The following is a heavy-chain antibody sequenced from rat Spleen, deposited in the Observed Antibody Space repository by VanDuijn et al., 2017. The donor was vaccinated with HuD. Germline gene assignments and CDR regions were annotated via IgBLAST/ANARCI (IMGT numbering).Heavy chain of an antibody. CDR2: INFDGSST. CDR3: TTENFWFAF. CDR1: GFTFSNYG. V-gene: IGHV5-27*01. J-gene: IGHJ3*01. Sequence: EVKVVESGGGLVQPGGSLKLSCAASGFTFSNYGMAWVRQAPRKGLEWVAYINFDGSSTYFRDSVKGRFTISRDNARSTLYLQMDSLRSEDTATYYCTTENFWFAFWGQGSLVTVSS.